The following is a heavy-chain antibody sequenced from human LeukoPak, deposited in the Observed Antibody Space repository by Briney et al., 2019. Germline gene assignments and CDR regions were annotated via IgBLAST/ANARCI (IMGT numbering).Heavy chain of an antibody. V-gene: IGHV3-30*02. J-gene: IGHJ4*02. D-gene: IGHD1-20*01. CDR3: AKIGPITSDY. CDR1: GFTFSSYG. CDR2: IRYDGSNK. Sequence: GGSLRLSCAASGFTFSSYGMHWVRQAPGKGLEWVAFIRYDGSNKCYADSVKGRFTISRDNSKNTLYLQMNSLRAEDTAVYYCAKIGPITSDYWGQGTLVTVSS.